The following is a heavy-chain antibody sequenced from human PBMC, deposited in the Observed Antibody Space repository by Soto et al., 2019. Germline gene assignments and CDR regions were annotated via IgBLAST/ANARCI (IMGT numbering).Heavy chain of an antibody. D-gene: IGHD1-26*01. CDR2: INPNSGGT. J-gene: IGHJ4*02. Sequence: ASVKVSCKASRYTFTGCYIQWVRQAPGQGLEWMGWINPNSGGTNYAQKFQGRVTMTRDTSISTAYIELSRLRSDDTAVYYCARDLQLRRIDYWGQGTLVTVSS. CDR1: RYTFTGCY. CDR3: ARDLQLRRIDY. V-gene: IGHV1-2*02.